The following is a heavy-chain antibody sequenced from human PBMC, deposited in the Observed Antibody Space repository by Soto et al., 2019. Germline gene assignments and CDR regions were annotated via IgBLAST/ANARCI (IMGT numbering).Heavy chain of an antibody. CDR3: ASRSRAVFYL. J-gene: IGHJ3*01. CDR1: GGSISSYY. V-gene: IGHV4-59*08. Sequence: QVQLQESGPGLVKPSETLSLTCTVSGGSISSYYWNWIRQPPGKGLEWIGYIYYSGSTNYNPSLTSRLTRSVDTSRNQSSLKLSSATAADTALYYCASRSRAVFYLWGQGTMVTVSS. D-gene: IGHD4-17*01. CDR2: IYYSGST.